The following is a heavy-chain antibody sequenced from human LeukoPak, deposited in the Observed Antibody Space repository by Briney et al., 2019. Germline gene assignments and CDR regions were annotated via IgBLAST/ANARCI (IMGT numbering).Heavy chain of an antibody. CDR1: GFTFNNYG. CDR2: IYSGGST. V-gene: IGHV3-53*01. Sequence: GGSLRLSCAGSGFTFNNYGMSWVRQAPGKGLEWVSVIYSGGSTYYADSVKGRFTISRDNSKNTLYLQMNSLRAEDTAVYYCARMSSSSGYWGQGTLVTVSS. CDR3: ARMSSSSGY. J-gene: IGHJ4*02. D-gene: IGHD6-6*01.